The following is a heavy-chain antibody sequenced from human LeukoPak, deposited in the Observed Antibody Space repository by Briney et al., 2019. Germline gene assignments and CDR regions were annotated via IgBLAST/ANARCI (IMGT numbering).Heavy chain of an antibody. D-gene: IGHD1-1*01. CDR3: ATTLLRASTYMDV. CDR2: VCVSGGSP. V-gene: IGHV3-23*01. J-gene: IGHJ6*03. Sequence: PGGSLTLSCSPSGLTFSSYVMSWVRQAPRKGPEWVSGVCVSGGSPYYADSVKGRFTISRDNSKNTLYLQMNSLRAEDTGVYYCATTLLRASTYMDVWGKGTTVTVSS. CDR1: GLTFSSYV.